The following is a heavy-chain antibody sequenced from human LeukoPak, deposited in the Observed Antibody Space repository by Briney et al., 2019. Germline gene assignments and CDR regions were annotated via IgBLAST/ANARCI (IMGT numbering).Heavy chain of an antibody. CDR2: IRGDGTRT. Sequence: GGSLRLSCAASGFIFSGHWMHWVRQAPGERPVWVAQIRGDGTRTGYADSVKGRFTISRDNAKNTMFLQMNSLRAGDTGVYYCSRGGDGSHHPFENWAQGTLVIVSS. D-gene: IGHD2-21*01. CDR3: SRGGDGSHHPFEN. J-gene: IGHJ4*02. V-gene: IGHV3-74*01. CDR1: GFIFSGHW.